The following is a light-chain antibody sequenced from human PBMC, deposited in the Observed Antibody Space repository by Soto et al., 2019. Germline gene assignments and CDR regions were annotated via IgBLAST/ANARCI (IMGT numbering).Light chain of an antibody. CDR2: AAS. J-gene: IGKJ4*01. V-gene: IGKV1-39*01. Sequence: DIQMTQSPFSLSASVGDRVTITCRASQIISSYLNWYQQKPGKAPKLLTYAASNLQSGVPSRFSGRASGTDFTLTISSLQPEDFATYYCQQLESYPSTFGGGTKVDIK. CDR3: QQLESYPST. CDR1: QIISSY.